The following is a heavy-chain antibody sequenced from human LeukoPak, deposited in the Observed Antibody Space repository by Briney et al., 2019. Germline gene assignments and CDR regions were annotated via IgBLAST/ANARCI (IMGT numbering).Heavy chain of an antibody. CDR2: INHSGST. Sequence: SGTLSLTCAVYGGSFSGYYWSWIRQPPGKGLEWIGEINHSGSTNYNPSLKSRVTISVDTSKNQFSLKLSSVTAADTAVYYCARVVVAATVYFDYWGQGTLVTVSS. CDR3: ARVVVAATVYFDY. CDR1: GGSFSGYY. D-gene: IGHD2-15*01. J-gene: IGHJ4*02. V-gene: IGHV4-34*01.